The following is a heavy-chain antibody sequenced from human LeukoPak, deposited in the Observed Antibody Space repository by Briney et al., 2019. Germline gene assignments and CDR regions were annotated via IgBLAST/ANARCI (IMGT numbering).Heavy chain of an antibody. CDR1: GFSFSNYW. J-gene: IGHJ4*02. Sequence: PGGSLRLSCAAPGFSFSNYWMGWVRQAPGKGLACVANIKTDGSETYYVDSVKGRFTISRDNAKNSLFLQMNSLRAEDTAIYYCVSAIRGSPIDYWGQGTLVSVPS. CDR3: VSAIRGSPIDY. D-gene: IGHD3-10*01. CDR2: IKTDGSET. V-gene: IGHV3-7*01.